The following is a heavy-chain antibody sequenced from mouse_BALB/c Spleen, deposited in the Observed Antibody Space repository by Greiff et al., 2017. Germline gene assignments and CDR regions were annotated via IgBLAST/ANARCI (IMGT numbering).Heavy chain of an antibody. J-gene: IGHJ3*01. CDR3: ARDKGSTTASWFAY. V-gene: IGHV5-4*02. CDR1: GFTFSDYY. D-gene: IGHD1-2*01. Sequence: EVQRVESGGGLVKPGGSLKLSCAASGFTFSDYYIYWVRQTPEKRLEWVATISDGGSYTYYPDSVKGRFTISRDNAKNNLYLQMSSLKSEDTAMYYCARDKGSTTASWFAYWGQGTLVTVSA. CDR2: ISDGGSYT.